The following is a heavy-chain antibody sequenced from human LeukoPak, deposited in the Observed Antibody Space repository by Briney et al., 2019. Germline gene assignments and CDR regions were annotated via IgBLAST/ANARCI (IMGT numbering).Heavy chain of an antibody. Sequence: SGPTLVNPTQTLTLTCTFSGFSLSTSGVGVGWIRQPPGKALEWLALIYWNDDKRYSPSLKSRLTITKDTSKNQVVLTMTNMDPVDTATYYCAHRRRGGGWYYYNTKPDYFDYWGQGTLVTVSS. CDR2: IYWNDDK. CDR1: GFSLSTSGVG. V-gene: IGHV2-5*01. J-gene: IGHJ4*02. CDR3: AHRRRGGGWYYYNTKPDYFDY. D-gene: IGHD6-19*01.